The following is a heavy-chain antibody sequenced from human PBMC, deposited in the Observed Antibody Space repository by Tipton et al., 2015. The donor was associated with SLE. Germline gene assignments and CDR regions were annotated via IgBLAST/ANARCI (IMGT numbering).Heavy chain of an antibody. CDR3: ATDDHSNCPAH. J-gene: IGHJ4*02. D-gene: IGHD4-11*01. Sequence: QLVQSGPEVKKPGASVKVSCKASGYTFTGYYMHWVRQAPGQGLEWMGRINPDIGDTNYAQKFQGRVTMTRDTSISTAYMELTSLRPDDTAVYYCATDDHSNCPAHWGQGTLVTVSS. CDR1: GYTFTGYY. V-gene: IGHV1-2*06. CDR2: INPDIGDT.